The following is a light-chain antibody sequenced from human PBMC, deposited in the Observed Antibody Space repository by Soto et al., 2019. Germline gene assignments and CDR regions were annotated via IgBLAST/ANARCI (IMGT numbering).Light chain of an antibody. J-gene: IGKJ1*01. CDR3: QPYGISTVWP. CDR2: GAS. V-gene: IGKV3-20*01. CDR1: QSVSSSY. Sequence: EIVLAQSPGTLSLSPGERATLSCRASQSVSSSYLAWYQQKPGQAPRLLIYGASSRATGIPDRFSGSGSGTDFTLTISRLEPEDFVVYYSQPYGISTVWPFGQRPKVDIK.